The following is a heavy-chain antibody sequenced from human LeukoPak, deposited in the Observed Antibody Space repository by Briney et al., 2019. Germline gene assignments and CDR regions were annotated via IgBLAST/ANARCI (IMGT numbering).Heavy chain of an antibody. CDR2: ISSSSYI. V-gene: IGHV3-21*01. CDR1: GFTFSSYS. D-gene: IGHD3-10*01. J-gene: IGHJ6*03. CDR3: ARDRNYYGSGSYMDV. Sequence: GGSLRLSCAASGFTFSSYSMNWVRQAPGKGLEWVSSISSSSYIYYADSVKGRFTISRDNAKNSLSLQMNSLRAEDTAVYYCARDRNYYGSGSYMDVWGKGTTVTVSS.